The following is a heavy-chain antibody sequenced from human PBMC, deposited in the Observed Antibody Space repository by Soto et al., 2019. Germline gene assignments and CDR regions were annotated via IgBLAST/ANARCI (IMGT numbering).Heavy chain of an antibody. D-gene: IGHD2-15*01. Sequence: QVQLVESGGGMIQPGKSLRLSCVASGFTFSNFGMHWVRQAPGKGLEWVAGISYDGRSESYVDSVRGRFTLSGDNSKNTLSLQIISLRPEDTGVYYCAKDLDVVMVLSATRGLDVWGQGTTVTVSS. CDR3: AKDLDVVMVLSATRGLDV. J-gene: IGHJ6*02. CDR2: ISYDGRSE. CDR1: GFTFSNFG. V-gene: IGHV3-30*18.